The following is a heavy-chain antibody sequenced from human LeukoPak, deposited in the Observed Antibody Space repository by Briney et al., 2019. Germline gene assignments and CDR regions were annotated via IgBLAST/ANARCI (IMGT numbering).Heavy chain of an antibody. CDR3: ARDREYYFDY. V-gene: IGHV3-11*06. J-gene: IGHJ4*02. Sequence: KSGGSLRLSCAASGFALSDYYMSWIRQAPGKGLEWVSYISSSSIYTNYADSVKGRFTISRDNAKNSLYLQMNSLRAEDTAVYYCARDREYYFDYWGQGTLVTVSS. CDR2: ISSSSIYT. CDR1: GFALSDYY.